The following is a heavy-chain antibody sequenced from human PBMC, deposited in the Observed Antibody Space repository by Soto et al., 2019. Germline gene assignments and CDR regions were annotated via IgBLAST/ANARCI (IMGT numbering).Heavy chain of an antibody. CDR3: ARDYSSYGPFDY. V-gene: IGHV3-48*01. Sequence: GGSLRLSCVASGFTFDDYGMSWVRQAPGKGLEWVSGISSSSSTIYYADSVKGRFTISRDNAKNSLYLQMNSLRAEDTAVYYCARDYSSYGPFDYWGQGTLVTVSS. CDR1: GFTFDDYG. D-gene: IGHD5-18*01. CDR2: ISSSSSTI. J-gene: IGHJ4*02.